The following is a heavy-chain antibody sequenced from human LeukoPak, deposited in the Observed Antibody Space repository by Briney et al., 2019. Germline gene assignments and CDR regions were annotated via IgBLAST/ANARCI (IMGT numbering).Heavy chain of an antibody. CDR3: ARDFTSNGWYPPSDY. D-gene: IGHD6-19*01. V-gene: IGHV1-2*02. Sequence: ASVKVSCKASGYTFTANYMHWVRQAPGQGLEWMGWINPNSGGTNYAQKFQGRVTMTRDTSISTVYMELSRLRSDDTAVYYCARDFTSNGWYPPSDYWGQGILVTVSS. J-gene: IGHJ4*02. CDR1: GYTFTANY. CDR2: INPNSGGT.